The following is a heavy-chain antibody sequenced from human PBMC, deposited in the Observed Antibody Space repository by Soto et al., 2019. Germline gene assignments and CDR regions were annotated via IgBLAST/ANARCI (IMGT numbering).Heavy chain of an antibody. D-gene: IGHD2-2*02. CDR2: IVVGSGNT. J-gene: IGHJ6*03. V-gene: IGHV1-58*02. CDR3: AADIVVVPAAIPPSSYYMDV. CDR1: GFTFTSSA. Sequence: GASVKVSCKASGFTFTSSAMQWVRQARGQRLEWIGWIVVGSGNTNYAQKFQERVTITRDMSTSTAYMELSSLRSEDTAVYYCAADIVVVPAAIPPSSYYMDVWGKGTTVTVSS.